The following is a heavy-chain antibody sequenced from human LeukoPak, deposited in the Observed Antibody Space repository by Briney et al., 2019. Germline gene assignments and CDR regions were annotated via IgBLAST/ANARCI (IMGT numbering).Heavy chain of an antibody. CDR2: VSPSSGNT. CDR1: GYSFTSHN. V-gene: IGHV1-8*02. Sequence: SVKVSCKTSGYSFTSHNINWVRQATGQGLEWMGWVSPSSGNTAYAQKFQGRVTMTRDTSISTAYMELSSLASEDTAVYYCARGHPGYASGWPDYWGQGALVTVSS. J-gene: IGHJ4*02. CDR3: ARGHPGYASGWPDY. D-gene: IGHD6-19*01.